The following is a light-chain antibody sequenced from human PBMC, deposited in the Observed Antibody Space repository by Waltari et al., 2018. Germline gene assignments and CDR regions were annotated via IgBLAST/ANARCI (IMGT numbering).Light chain of an antibody. Sequence: QSVLTQPPSASGAPGQRVTISCSGSSSKIGINTVDWYQQLPGTAPKLLIYRDNQRPSGVPDRFSGSKSGTSASLAISGLQSDDEADYYCAAWDDSLNGLFGGGTKLTVL. CDR2: RDN. J-gene: IGLJ3*02. CDR3: AAWDDSLNGL. V-gene: IGLV1-44*01. CDR1: SSKIGINT.